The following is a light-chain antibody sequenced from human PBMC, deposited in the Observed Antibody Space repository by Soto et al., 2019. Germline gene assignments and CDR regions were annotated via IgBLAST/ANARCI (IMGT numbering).Light chain of an antibody. CDR2: VNSDGSH. CDR3: QTWATGTVV. CDR1: SGHSSYA. V-gene: IGLV4-69*01. J-gene: IGLJ2*01. Sequence: QPVLTQSPSASASLGASVKLTCTLSSGHSSYAIAWHQQQPEKGPRYLMRVNSDGSHNKGDGIPDRFSGSSSGAERYLTISRLQSEDEADYYCQTWATGTVVFGGGTQLTVL.